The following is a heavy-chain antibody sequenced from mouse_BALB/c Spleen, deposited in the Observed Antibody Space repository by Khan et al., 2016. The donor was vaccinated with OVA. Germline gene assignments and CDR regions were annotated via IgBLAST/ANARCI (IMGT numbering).Heavy chain of an antibody. D-gene: IGHD2-4*01. CDR3: RKENYDEYYFDY. CDR2: ISYSGVT. V-gene: IGHV3-2*02. J-gene: IGHJ2*01. CDR1: GYSITSGYA. Sequence: VQLKESGPGLVKPSQSLSLTCTVTGYSITSGYAWNWIRQFPGNKLEWMGYISYSGVTSYTPSLKSRISITRDTSKNQFFLQLNSVTTEDTATYYCRKENYDEYYFDYWGQGTTVTVST.